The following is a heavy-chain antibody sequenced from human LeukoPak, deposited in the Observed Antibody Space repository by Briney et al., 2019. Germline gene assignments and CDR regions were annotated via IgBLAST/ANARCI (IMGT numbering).Heavy chain of an antibody. V-gene: IGHV1-8*03. CDR2: MNPNSGNT. CDR3: ARGSISNYFDY. CDR1: GYTFTSYD. J-gene: IGHJ4*02. Sequence: ASVKVSCKASGYTFTSYDINWVRQATGQGLEWMGWMNPNSGNTGYAQKFQGRVTITRNTSISTAYMELSSLRSEDAAVYYRARGSISNYFDYWGQGTLVTVSS. D-gene: IGHD2/OR15-2a*01.